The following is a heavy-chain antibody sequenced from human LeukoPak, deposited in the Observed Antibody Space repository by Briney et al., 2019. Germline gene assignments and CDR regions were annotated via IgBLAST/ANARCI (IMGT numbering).Heavy chain of an antibody. J-gene: IGHJ4*02. CDR2: IYSGGST. CDR1: EFSVGSNY. CDR3: AREGYYDSSGYYYLYYFDY. V-gene: IGHV3-66*01. D-gene: IGHD3-22*01. Sequence: GGSLRLSCAASEFSVGSNYMTWVRQAPGKGLEWVSLIYSGGSTYYADSVKGRFTISRDNSKNTLYLQMNSLRAEDTAVYYCAREGYYDSSGYYYLYYFDYWGQGTLVTVSS.